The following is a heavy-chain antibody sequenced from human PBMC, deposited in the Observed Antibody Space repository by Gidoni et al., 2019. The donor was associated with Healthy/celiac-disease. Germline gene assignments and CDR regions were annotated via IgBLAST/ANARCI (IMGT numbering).Heavy chain of an antibody. Sequence: EVQLLESGGGLVLPGGSMRPSCAAAGFTLISYAMSWVRRAPGKGLEWVAAISGSGGSTYYADSVKGRFTISRDNSKNTLYLQMNSLRAEDTAVYYCAKDKLWFGELRRVENYYYYYMDVWGKGTTVTVSS. V-gene: IGHV3-23*01. CDR3: AKDKLWFGELRRVENYYYYYMDV. J-gene: IGHJ6*03. CDR1: GFTLISYA. CDR2: ISGSGGST. D-gene: IGHD3-10*01.